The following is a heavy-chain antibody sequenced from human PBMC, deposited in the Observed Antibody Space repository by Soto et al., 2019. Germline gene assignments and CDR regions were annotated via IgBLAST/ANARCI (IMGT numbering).Heavy chain of an antibody. CDR1: GFTFSAHY. V-gene: IGHV3-72*01. D-gene: IGHD1-26*01. Sequence: EVQLVESGGGLVQPGGSLRLSCAASGFTFSAHYMDWVRQAPGKGLEWVGRIQNKANSYTTEYAASVEGRFTISREDSKNSLYLQMNSLTTEETAVYYCARVSLVGPSGGRYFDYWGQGSQVAGSS. CDR2: IQNKANSYTT. CDR3: ARVSLVGPSGGRYFDY. J-gene: IGHJ4*02.